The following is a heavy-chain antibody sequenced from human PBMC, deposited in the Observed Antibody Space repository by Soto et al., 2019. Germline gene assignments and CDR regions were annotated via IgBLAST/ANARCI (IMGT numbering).Heavy chain of an antibody. CDR1: GFTFSSYA. Sequence: GGSLRLSCAASGFTFSSYAMSWVRQAPGKGLEWVSAISGSGGSTYYADSVKGRFTISRDNSKNTLYLQMNSLRAEDTAVYYCATDLVGYCSGGSCYPYYWGQGTLVTAPQ. D-gene: IGHD2-15*01. V-gene: IGHV3-23*01. J-gene: IGHJ4*02. CDR2: ISGSGGST. CDR3: ATDLVGYCSGGSCYPYY.